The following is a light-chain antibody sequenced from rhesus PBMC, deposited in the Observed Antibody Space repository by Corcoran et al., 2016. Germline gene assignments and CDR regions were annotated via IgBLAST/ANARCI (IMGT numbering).Light chain of an antibody. Sequence: EIVLTQSPATLSLSPGERATLSCRASQSVSSSLAWYQQKPEQAPRLHIYGASRRATGIPERFSGSGSGTDLTLTISSLEPEDFAVYYCQQYSNWPLTFGGGTKVEIK. CDR3: QQYSNWPLT. J-gene: IGKJ4*01. V-gene: IGKV3-42*03. CDR2: GAS. CDR1: QSVSSS.